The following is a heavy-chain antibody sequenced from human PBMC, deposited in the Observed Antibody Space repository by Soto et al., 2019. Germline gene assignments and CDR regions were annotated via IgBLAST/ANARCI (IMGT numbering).Heavy chain of an antibody. CDR2: ISGSGGST. Sequence: GGSLRLSCAASGFTFSSYAMSWVRQAPGKGLEWVSAISGSGGSTYYADSVKGRFTTSRDNSKNTLYLQMNSLRAEDTAVYYCAKDQNYDSSGYPHPMDVWGQGTTVTVSS. CDR1: GFTFSSYA. J-gene: IGHJ6*02. CDR3: AKDQNYDSSGYPHPMDV. V-gene: IGHV3-23*01. D-gene: IGHD3-22*01.